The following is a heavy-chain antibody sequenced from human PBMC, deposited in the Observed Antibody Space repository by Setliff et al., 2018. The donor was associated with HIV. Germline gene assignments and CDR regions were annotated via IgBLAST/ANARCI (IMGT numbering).Heavy chain of an antibody. CDR3: ARELLTGDLNWRIWDY. J-gene: IGHJ4*02. CDR1: GYTFTSYG. D-gene: IGHD7-27*01. CDR2: ISAYNGNT. V-gene: IGHV1-18*01. Sequence: RASVKVSCKASGYTFTSYGISWVRQAPGQWLEWMGWISAYNGNTNYAQKLQGRVTMTTDTSTSTAYMELRSLRSDDTAVYYCARELLTGDLNWRIWDYWGQGTLVTVSS.